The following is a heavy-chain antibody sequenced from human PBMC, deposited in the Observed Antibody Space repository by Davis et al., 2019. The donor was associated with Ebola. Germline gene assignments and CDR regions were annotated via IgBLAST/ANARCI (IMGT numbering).Heavy chain of an antibody. CDR2: ISAYNGNT. CDR1: GYTFTSYG. V-gene: IGHV1-18*01. J-gene: IGHJ6*02. D-gene: IGHD2-2*01. CDR3: ARGVRYCSSTSCQRNYYYYGMDV. Sequence: ASVKVSCKAPGYTFTSYGISWVRQAPGQGLEWMGWISAYNGNTNYAQKLQGRVTMTTDTSTSTAYMELRSLRSDDTAVYYCARGVRYCSSTSCQRNYYYYGMDVWGQGTTVTVSS.